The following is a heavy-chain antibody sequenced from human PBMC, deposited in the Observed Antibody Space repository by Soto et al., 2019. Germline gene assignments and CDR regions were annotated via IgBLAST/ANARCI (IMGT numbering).Heavy chain of an antibody. V-gene: IGHV3-23*01. D-gene: IGHD3-22*01. Sequence: EVQVLESGGGLEQPGGSLRLSCVASGLTFRSYVMNWVRQAPGKGLEWVSGISGSGDTTHYADSVKGRFTISRDNSRNTVFLQMNSLRAEDTAVYYCAKTRLYDSPDYHRDALAVWGQGTSVTVSS. CDR1: GLTFRSYV. CDR3: AKTRLYDSPDYHRDALAV. CDR2: ISGSGDTT. J-gene: IGHJ3*01.